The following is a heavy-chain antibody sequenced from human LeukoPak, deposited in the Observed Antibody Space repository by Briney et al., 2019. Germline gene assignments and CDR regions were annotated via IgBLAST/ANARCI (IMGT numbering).Heavy chain of an antibody. J-gene: IGHJ5*02. CDR3: AKVREYYDFWSGYFT. D-gene: IGHD3-3*01. V-gene: IGHV3-23*01. CDR2: ISGSGGST. CDR1: GFTFSSYA. Sequence: PGGSLRLSCADSGFTFSSYAMSWVRQAPGKGLEWVSAISGSGGSTYYADSVKGRFTISRDNSKNTLYLQMNSLRAEDTAVYYCAKVREYYDFWSGYFTWGQGTLVTVSS.